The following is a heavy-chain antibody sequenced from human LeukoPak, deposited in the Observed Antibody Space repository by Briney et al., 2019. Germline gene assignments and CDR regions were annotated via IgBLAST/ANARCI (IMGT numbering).Heavy chain of an antibody. CDR1: GFTFIYYA. CDR3: VKDRGQSIETPGHFGS. CDR2: ISSNGGNT. V-gene: IGHV3-64D*06. J-gene: IGHJ4*02. Sequence: PGGSLRFSCSASGFTFIYYAMHWVRQAPGKGLEYVSGISSNGGNTYYADSVKGRFTMSRANTNNTLYLQMSSLRAEDTALYYCVKDRGQSIETPGHFGSWGQGTLVTVSS. D-gene: IGHD5-24*01.